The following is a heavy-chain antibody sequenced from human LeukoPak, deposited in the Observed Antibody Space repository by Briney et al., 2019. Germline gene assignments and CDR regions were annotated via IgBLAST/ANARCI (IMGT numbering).Heavy chain of an antibody. D-gene: IGHD2-2*01. J-gene: IGHJ5*02. CDR1: SASITSSPYF. CDR3: ARWGTYASTSNWFDP. CDR2: ISYSGTT. V-gene: IGHV4-39*07. Sequence: SETLSLTCTVSSASITSSPYFWGWIRQSPGKGPEWIGSISYSGTTYYNPSLKSRVTISVDTSKNQFSLKLSSVTAADTAVYYCARWGTYASTSNWFDPWGQGTLVTVSS.